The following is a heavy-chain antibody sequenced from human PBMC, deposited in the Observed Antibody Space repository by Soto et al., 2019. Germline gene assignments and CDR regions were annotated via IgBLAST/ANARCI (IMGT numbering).Heavy chain of an antibody. Sequence: TLLLTCTFSRVPISCDRYYWNWIRQHQDKRLEWIGYIYYSGRTYYNPSLKSRVTISVDTPKNQFSLKLSSVTAADTAVYYCARHNYDSSGYYHFYYGMDVWGQGTTVTV. CDR2: IYYSGRT. D-gene: IGHD3-22*01. V-gene: IGHV4-31*03. J-gene: IGHJ6*02. CDR3: ARHNYDSSGYYHFYYGMDV. CDR1: RVPISCDRYY.